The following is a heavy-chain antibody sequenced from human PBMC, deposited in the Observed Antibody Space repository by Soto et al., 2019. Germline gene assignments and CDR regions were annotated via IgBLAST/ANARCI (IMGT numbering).Heavy chain of an antibody. D-gene: IGHD6-13*01. CDR1: GYTFSNFW. V-gene: IGHV5-51*01. J-gene: IGHJ4*02. CDR2: IYPGDHET. Sequence: GESLKISCQCSGYTFSNFWVGWVRQLPGQGLEWMGIIYPGDHETRYSPSFHSKVTISAEKSINTAYLQWNSLEASDSAFYFCARSPRSSSYFDHWGQGALVTVS. CDR3: ARSPRSSSYFDH.